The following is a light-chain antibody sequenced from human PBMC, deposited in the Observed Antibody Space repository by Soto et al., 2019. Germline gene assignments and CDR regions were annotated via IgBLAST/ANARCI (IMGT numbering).Light chain of an antibody. V-gene: IGLV1-51*01. J-gene: IGLJ2*01. Sequence: QSVLTPPPSVSAAPGQKVTISCSGSSSNIGNNYVSWYQQLPGTAPKLLIYDNNKRPAVIPDRFSGSKSGTSATLGITGLQTGDEADYYCGTWDSSLSAVVFGGGTKLTVL. CDR1: SSNIGNNY. CDR2: DNN. CDR3: GTWDSSLSAVV.